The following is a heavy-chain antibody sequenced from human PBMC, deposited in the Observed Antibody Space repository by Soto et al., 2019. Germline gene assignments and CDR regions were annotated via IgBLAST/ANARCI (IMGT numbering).Heavy chain of an antibody. CDR2: IYPGDSDA. Sequence: LKISCKGSGYSFTTYWLAWVRQMPGKGLEYMGIIYPGDSDARYSPPFQGQVTISADKSISTAYLQWTSLKAPDTAIYYCARSRVYTTRLEDPFAVWGQGTMVTVSS. V-gene: IGHV5-51*01. D-gene: IGHD2-8*01. J-gene: IGHJ3*01. CDR3: ARSRVYTTRLEDPFAV. CDR1: GYSFTTYW.